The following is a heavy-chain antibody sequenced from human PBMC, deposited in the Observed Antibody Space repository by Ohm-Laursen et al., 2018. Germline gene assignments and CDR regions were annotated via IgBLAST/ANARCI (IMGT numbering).Heavy chain of an antibody. J-gene: IGHJ5*02. Sequence: ASVKASCKASGSTFTSYYMHWLRHAPRQGLEWMGIINPSGGSTSYAQKFQGRVTMTRDTSTSTVYMEMSSLRSEDTAVYYCARGSWFDPWGQGTLVTVSS. CDR3: ARGSWFDP. CDR2: INPSGGST. V-gene: IGHV1-46*03. CDR1: GSTFTSYY.